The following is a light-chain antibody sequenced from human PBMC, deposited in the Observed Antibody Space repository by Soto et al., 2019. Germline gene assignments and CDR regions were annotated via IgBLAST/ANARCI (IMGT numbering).Light chain of an antibody. CDR2: KAF. Sequence: DIQMTQSPSTLSASVGDRVTITCRASQSISNWLAWYQQKPGKAPKLLIYKAFTLETGVPLRFTGSGSETEFTLTISNLQPDDFAIYYCQQYNTYPLTFGGGTKVEIK. J-gene: IGKJ4*01. V-gene: IGKV1-5*03. CDR1: QSISNW. CDR3: QQYNTYPLT.